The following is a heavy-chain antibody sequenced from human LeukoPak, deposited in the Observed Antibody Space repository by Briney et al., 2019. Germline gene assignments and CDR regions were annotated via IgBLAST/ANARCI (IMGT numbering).Heavy chain of an antibody. V-gene: IGHV3-66*01. J-gene: IGHJ4*02. CDR1: GFTVSSNY. CDR3: AHHMYSSGWYYFDY. Sequence: GGSLKLSCAASGFTVSSNYMSWVRQAPGKGLEWGSVIYSGGSTYYADSVKGRFTISRDNSKNTLYLQMNSLRAEDTAVYYCAHHMYSSGWYYFDYWGQGTLVTVSS. CDR2: IYSGGST. D-gene: IGHD6-19*01.